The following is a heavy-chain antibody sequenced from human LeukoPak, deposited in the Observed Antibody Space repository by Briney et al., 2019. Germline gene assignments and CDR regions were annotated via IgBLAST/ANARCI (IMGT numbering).Heavy chain of an antibody. J-gene: IGHJ2*01. D-gene: IGHD3-22*01. V-gene: IGHV4-39*01. CDR2: IYYSGST. Sequence: PSETLSLTCTVSGGSISGSSYYWGWIRQPPGKGLEWIGSIYYSGSTYYNPSLKSRVTISVDTSKNQFSLKLSSVTAADTAVYYCARSRYYYDSSGYYRVIWYFDLWGRGTLVTVSS. CDR3: ARSRYYYDSSGYYRVIWYFDL. CDR1: GGSISGSSYY.